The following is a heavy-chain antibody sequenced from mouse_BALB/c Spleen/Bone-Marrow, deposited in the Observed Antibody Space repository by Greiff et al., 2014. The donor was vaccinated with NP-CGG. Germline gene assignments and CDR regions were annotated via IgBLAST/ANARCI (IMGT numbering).Heavy chain of an antibody. CDR3: ARGGYDTSIFAY. CDR1: GYTFSSYW. J-gene: IGHJ3*01. D-gene: IGHD2-3*01. CDR2: ILPGSGTT. V-gene: IGHV1-9*01. Sequence: QVQLQQSGAELMKPGASVKISCKATGYTFSSYWIEWVNQRPGHGLEWIGEILPGSGTTHYNERFKDKATFTADTSSNTAYMQLSSLTSEDSAVYYCARGGYDTSIFAYWGQGTLVTVSA.